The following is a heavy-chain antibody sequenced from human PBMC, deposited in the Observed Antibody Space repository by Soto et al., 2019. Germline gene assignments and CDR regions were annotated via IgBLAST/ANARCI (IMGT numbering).Heavy chain of an antibody. J-gene: IGHJ4*02. CDR2: ISGYNGDT. CDR1: GYTFSSYG. D-gene: IGHD1-26*01. CDR3: AREVGAWFDY. Sequence: QVQLVQSGGEVKAPGASVKVSCRSSGYTFSSYGVSWVRQAPGQGLEWMGWISGYNGDTSYAEKFQGRVTMTTDTSTGTTYMDLRSLTSDDTAVYYCAREVGAWFDYCGQGTLVTVSS. V-gene: IGHV1-18*01.